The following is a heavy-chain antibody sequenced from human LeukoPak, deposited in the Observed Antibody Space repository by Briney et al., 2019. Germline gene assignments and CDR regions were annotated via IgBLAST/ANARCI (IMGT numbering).Heavy chain of an antibody. Sequence: AVISYDGSNKYYADSVKGRFTISRDNSKNTLYLQMNSLRAEDTAVYYCASIPSSSLDFFDYWGQGTLVTVSS. CDR3: ASIPSSSLDFFDY. V-gene: IGHV3-30-3*01. D-gene: IGHD6-6*01. J-gene: IGHJ4*02. CDR2: ISYDGSNK.